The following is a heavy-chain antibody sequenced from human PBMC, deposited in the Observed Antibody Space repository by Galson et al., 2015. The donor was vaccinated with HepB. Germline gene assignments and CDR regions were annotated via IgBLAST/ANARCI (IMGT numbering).Heavy chain of an antibody. CDR3: ARNPSSYDYYNMDV. CDR1: GVTIPSYS. V-gene: IGHV3-48*01. J-gene: IGHJ6*02. Sequence: SLRLSCAASGVTIPSYSMNWVRKAPGKGLEWLAYIRAGRSTIYFADSVKGRFTISRDKSKKFLYLHMNSLRGEDTAVYYCARNPSSYDYYNMDVWGHGTTVTVSS. CDR2: IRAGRSTI.